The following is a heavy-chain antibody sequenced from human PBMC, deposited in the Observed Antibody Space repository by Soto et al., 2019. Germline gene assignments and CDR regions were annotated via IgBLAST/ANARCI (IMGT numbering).Heavy chain of an antibody. V-gene: IGHV5-51*01. CDR2: IYPGDSYT. J-gene: IGHJ6*02. CDR1: GYSFTSYW. CDR3: ARALGYCSSTSCYARSPEVYYYYYGMDV. Sequence: PGESLKISCKGSGYSFTSYWIGWVRQMPGKGLEWMGIIYPGDSYTRYSPSSQGQVTISADKSISTAYLQWSSLKASDTAMYYCARALGYCSSTSCYARSPEVYYYYYGMDVWGQGTTVTVSS. D-gene: IGHD2-2*01.